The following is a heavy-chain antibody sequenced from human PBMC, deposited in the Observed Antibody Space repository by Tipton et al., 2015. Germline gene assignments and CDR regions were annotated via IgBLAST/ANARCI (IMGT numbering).Heavy chain of an antibody. D-gene: IGHD3-9*01. J-gene: IGHJ4*02. V-gene: IGHV4-61*01. CDR1: GGSVSSGSYY. CDR3: ACQDYDSLTRDYQTVDY. Sequence: GLVKPSENLSLTCTVSGGSVSSGSYYWSWIRQPPGKGLEWIGYISYSETSHYNPSLKSRVTISIDTSKNQFSLKLTSVTAADTAVYYCACQDYDSLTRDYQTVDYWGQGTLVTVSS. CDR2: ISYSETS.